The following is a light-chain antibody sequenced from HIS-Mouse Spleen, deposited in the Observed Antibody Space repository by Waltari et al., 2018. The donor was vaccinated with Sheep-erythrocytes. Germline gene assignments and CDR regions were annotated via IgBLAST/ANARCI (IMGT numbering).Light chain of an antibody. CDR3: CSYAGSSTPWV. CDR1: SSDVGSYNL. Sequence: QSALTQPASVSGSPGQSITISCTGTSSDVGSYNLVSWYQQHPGKAPKLLIYEGSKRPSGVFNRFSGYKSGNTASLTISGLQAEDEADYYRCSYAGSSTPWVFGGGTKLTVL. CDR2: EGS. J-gene: IGLJ3*02. V-gene: IGLV2-23*01.